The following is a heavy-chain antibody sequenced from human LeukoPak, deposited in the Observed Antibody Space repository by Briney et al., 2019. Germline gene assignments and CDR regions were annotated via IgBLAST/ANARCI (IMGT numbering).Heavy chain of an antibody. J-gene: IGHJ4*02. D-gene: IGHD4-23*01. CDR3: ARADGGNSHYLEY. CDR2: IYHSGST. V-gene: IGHV4-38-2*02. Sequence: SETLSLTCTVSGYSISSGYYWGWIRQPPGKGLEGIGSIYHSGSTYYNPSLKSGVTISLDIFQDQLSLKLSSVPAADAAVYYCARADGGNSHYLEYWGQGTLVTVSS. CDR1: GYSISSGYY.